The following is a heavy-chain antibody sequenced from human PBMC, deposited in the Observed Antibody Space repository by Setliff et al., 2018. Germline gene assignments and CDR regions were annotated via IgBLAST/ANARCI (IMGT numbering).Heavy chain of an antibody. Sequence: SLKISCKGSGYTFTNYWIAWVRQMPGKGLEYMGIIYPADSDTTYSPSFQGQVTISADKSINTAYLQWSSLKASDTAIYYCARVGPLTDDAFDIWGQGTMVTVSS. J-gene: IGHJ3*02. CDR3: ARVGPLTDDAFDI. CDR2: IYPADSDT. D-gene: IGHD1-26*01. V-gene: IGHV5-51*01. CDR1: GYTFTNYW.